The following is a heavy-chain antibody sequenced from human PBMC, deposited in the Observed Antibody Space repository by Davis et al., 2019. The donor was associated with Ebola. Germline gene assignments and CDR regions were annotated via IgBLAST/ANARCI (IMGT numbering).Heavy chain of an antibody. CDR2: INHSGRT. V-gene: IGHV4-34*01. J-gene: IGHJ6*02. Sequence: MPSEILSSTFPAHGLSFGGYYWNWIRKLQGKGLEWIGEINHSGRTNYNPSLKSRVTMSVDTSKNQFSLRVRSVTAADTAVYYYARGGGYGGYVMDVWGQGTTVTVSS. CDR1: GLSFGGYY. CDR3: ARGGGYGGYVMDV. D-gene: IGHD6-25*01.